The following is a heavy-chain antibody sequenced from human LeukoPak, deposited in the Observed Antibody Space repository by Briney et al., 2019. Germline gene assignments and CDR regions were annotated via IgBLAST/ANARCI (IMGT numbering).Heavy chain of an antibody. V-gene: IGHV3-30*04. Sequence: GGSLRLSCAASGFTFGTYAMHWVRQAPGKGLEWVAVILSDGSIQNTADSVRGRFSISRDNAKSSLYLQMNSLRVEDTAVYYCALLAVASDFDYWGQGALVTVSS. CDR3: ALLAVASDFDY. CDR2: ILSDGSIQ. D-gene: IGHD6-19*01. CDR1: GFTFGTYA. J-gene: IGHJ4*02.